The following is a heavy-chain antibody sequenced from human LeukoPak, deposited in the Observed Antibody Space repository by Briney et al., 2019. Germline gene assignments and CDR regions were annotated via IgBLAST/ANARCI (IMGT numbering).Heavy chain of an antibody. V-gene: IGHV3-30*02. D-gene: IGHD2-2*01. CDR1: GFTFSSYG. CDR3: AKIGSVVPATYYYYYYMDV. CDR2: IRYDGSNK. J-gene: IGHJ6*03. Sequence: PGGSLRLSCAASGFTFSSYGMHWVRQAPGKGLEWVAFIRYDGSNKYYADSVKGRFTISRDNSKNTLYLQMNSLRAEDTAVYYCAKIGSVVPATYYYYYYMDVWGKGTTVTISS.